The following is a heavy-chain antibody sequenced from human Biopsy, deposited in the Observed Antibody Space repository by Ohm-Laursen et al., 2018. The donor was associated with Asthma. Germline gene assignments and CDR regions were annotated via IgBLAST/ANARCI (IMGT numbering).Heavy chain of an antibody. Sequence: SLRLSCSASGFTFSNFAMTWVRQAPGKGLEWVSSITGSGGGTYYADSVKGRFTVSRDNSKNTLYLQISSLRAEDTAVYYCAKHQLVRYLDPWGQGTLVTVSS. D-gene: IGHD6-13*01. CDR1: GFTFSNFA. CDR2: ITGSGGGT. CDR3: AKHQLVRYLDP. J-gene: IGHJ5*02. V-gene: IGHV3-23*01.